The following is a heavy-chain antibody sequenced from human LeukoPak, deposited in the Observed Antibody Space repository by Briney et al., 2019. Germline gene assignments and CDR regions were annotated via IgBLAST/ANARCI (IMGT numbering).Heavy chain of an antibody. D-gene: IGHD5-18*01. CDR3: AKTSPRGSGYGPFDY. V-gene: IGHV3-23*01. CDR2: ISGCGGST. CDR1: GFTFSSYA. J-gene: IGHJ4*02. Sequence: GGSLRLSCAASGFTFSSYAMSWVRQAPGKGLEWVSAISGCGGSTYYADSVKGRFTISRDNSKNTLYLQMNSLRAEDTAVYYCAKTSPRGSGYGPFDYWGQGTLVTVSS.